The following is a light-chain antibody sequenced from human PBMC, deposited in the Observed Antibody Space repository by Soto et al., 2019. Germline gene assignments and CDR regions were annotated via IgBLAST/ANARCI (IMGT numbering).Light chain of an antibody. J-gene: IGKJ2*01. V-gene: IGKV3-11*01. CDR1: QSVSSY. Sequence: EIVLTQSPATLSLSPGERATLSCRASQSVSSYLAWYQQKPGQAPRLLIYDASNRATGIPARFSGSGSGTDFTLTISSLEPEDFAVYYCPQRSHGPQTFGQGTKLEIK. CDR2: DAS. CDR3: PQRSHGPQT.